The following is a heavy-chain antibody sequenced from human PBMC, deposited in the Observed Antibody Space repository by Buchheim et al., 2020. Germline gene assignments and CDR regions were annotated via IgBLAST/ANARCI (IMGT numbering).Heavy chain of an antibody. D-gene: IGHD2-15*01. CDR2: MSGSGGGT. V-gene: IGHV3-23*01. CDR3: AKRGGSTYYFDY. J-gene: IGHJ4*01. CDR1: GFTLSSYS. Sequence: EVQLLESGGGLVQPGGSLRLSCAASGFTLSSYSMSWVRQAPGKGLEWVSSMSGSGGGTYYADSLKGRFAISRDSSKNQLYLQMNSLRADDTAVYYCAKRGGSTYYFDYWGHGTL.